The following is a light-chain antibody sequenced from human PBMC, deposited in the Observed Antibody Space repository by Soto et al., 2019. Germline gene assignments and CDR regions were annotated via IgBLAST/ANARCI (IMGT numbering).Light chain of an antibody. Sequence: DIQMTQSPSSLSASLEDRVIITCRASQSISNHLNWYQQKPGKAPKLLIFAASSLQSGVPSRFSGGRSGPDFTLTISSLQPEDFATYYCQQSYSSPPTFGQGTKVDI. V-gene: IGKV1-39*01. CDR1: QSISNH. J-gene: IGKJ1*01. CDR3: QQSYSSPPT. CDR2: AAS.